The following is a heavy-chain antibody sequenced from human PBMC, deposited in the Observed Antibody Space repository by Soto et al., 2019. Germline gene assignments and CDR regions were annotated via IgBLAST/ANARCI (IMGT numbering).Heavy chain of an antibody. V-gene: IGHV1-69*13. CDR3: ARIGRIQLWLPFDY. CDR2: ITPIFGTA. J-gene: IGHJ4*02. D-gene: IGHD5-18*01. CDR1: GGTFSSYA. Sequence: SVKVSCKASGGTFSSYAISWVRQAPGQGLEWMGGITPIFGTANYAQKSQGRVTITADESTSTAYMELSSLRSEDTAVYYCARIGRIQLWLPFDYWGQGTLVTVSS.